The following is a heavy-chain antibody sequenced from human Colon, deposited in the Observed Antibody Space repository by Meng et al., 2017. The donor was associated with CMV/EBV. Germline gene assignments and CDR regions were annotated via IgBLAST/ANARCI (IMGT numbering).Heavy chain of an antibody. V-gene: IGHV3-30*02. J-gene: IGHJ5*02. CDR3: AKDGGKIRFDP. Sequence: QVQLVESGGGVVQPGGSLRLSCVVSGLTFRNHGMHWVRQAPGKGLEWVAFVRNDVDEKYYGDSVRGRFTISRDNSKDTLYLQMNSLRSEDTAIYYCAKDGGKIRFDPWGQGTLVTVSS. CDR1: GLTFRNHG. D-gene: IGHD3-16*01. CDR2: VRNDVDEK.